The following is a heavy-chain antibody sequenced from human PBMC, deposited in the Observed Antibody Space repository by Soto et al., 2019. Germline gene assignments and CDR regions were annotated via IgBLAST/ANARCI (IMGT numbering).Heavy chain of an antibody. Sequence: GGSLRLSCAASGFTFSSYSMSWVRQAPGKGLEWVSSFSASGASTYYADSVKGRFTISRDNSKSTVSLQMNSLRAEDTAVYYCAKGMRLARREPYFGMDVWGQGTTVTVSS. D-gene: IGHD3-9*01. CDR3: AKGMRLARREPYFGMDV. V-gene: IGHV3-23*01. J-gene: IGHJ6*02. CDR1: GFTFSSYS. CDR2: FSASGAST.